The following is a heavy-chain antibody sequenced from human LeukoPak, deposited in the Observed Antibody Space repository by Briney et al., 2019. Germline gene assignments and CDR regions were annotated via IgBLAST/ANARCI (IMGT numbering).Heavy chain of an antibody. CDR1: GYTFTGYY. J-gene: IGHJ5*02. CDR2: INPNSGGT. D-gene: IGHD4-11*01. CDR3: ARDQQFNWFDP. Sequence: ASVTVSCKASGYTFTGYYMHWVRQAPGQGLEWMGWINPNSGGTNYAQKFQGWVTMTRDTSISTAYMELSRLRSDDTAEYYCARDQQFNWFDPWGQGTLVTVSS. V-gene: IGHV1-2*04.